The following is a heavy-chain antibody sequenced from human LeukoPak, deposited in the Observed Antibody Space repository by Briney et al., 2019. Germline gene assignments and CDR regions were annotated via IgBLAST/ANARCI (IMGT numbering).Heavy chain of an antibody. J-gene: IGHJ5*02. Sequence: SETLSLTCTVSGGYISSGSYYWSWIRQPAGKGLEWIGRIYTSGSTNYNPSLKSRVTISVDTSKNQFSLKLSSVTAADTAVYYCARDGVVPAAYGGWFDPWGQGTLVTVSS. V-gene: IGHV4-61*02. CDR3: ARDGVVPAAYGGWFDP. D-gene: IGHD2-2*01. CDR2: IYTSGST. CDR1: GGYISSGSYY.